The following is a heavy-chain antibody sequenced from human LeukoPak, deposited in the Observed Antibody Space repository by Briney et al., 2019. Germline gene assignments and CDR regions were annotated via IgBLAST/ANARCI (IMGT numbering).Heavy chain of an antibody. J-gene: IGHJ3*02. CDR1: GYTFTGYY. Sequence: GASVKVSCKASGYTFTGYYMHWVRQAPGQGLEWMGWINPNSGGTNYAQKFQGRVTMTRDTSISTAYMELSRLRSDDTAVYYCARDPHDYGGNPDAFDIWGQGTMVTVSS. CDR3: ARDPHDYGGNPDAFDI. V-gene: IGHV1-2*02. CDR2: INPNSGGT. D-gene: IGHD4-23*01.